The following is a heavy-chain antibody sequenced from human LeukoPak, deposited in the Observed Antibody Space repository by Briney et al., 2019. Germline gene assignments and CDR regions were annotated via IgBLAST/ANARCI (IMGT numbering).Heavy chain of an antibody. D-gene: IGHD4-11*01. CDR3: ARGDDYSSHNDPYSFDS. CDR2: ISYDGSNK. J-gene: IGHJ4*02. CDR1: GFTFSSYA. V-gene: IGHV3-30-3*01. Sequence: GGSLRLSCAASGFTFSSYAMPWVRQAPGKGLEWVAVISYDGSNKYYADSVKGRFTISRDNSKNTLYLQMNSLRAEDTAVYYCARGDDYSSHNDPYSFDSWGQGALVTVSS.